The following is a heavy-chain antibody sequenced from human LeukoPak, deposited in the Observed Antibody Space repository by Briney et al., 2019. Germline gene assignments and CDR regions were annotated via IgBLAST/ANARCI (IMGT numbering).Heavy chain of an antibody. CDR2: IWYDGSNK. J-gene: IGHJ4*02. D-gene: IGHD3-22*01. Sequence: GRSLSLSCAASGFTFSSYGMRWVRQAPGKGLEWVAVIWYDGSNKYYADSVKGRFTISRDNSKNTLYLQMNSLRAEDTAVYYCARDFGGPSAYYYDSSGYQGLGYWGQGTLVTVSS. CDR3: ARDFGGPSAYYYDSSGYQGLGY. CDR1: GFTFSSYG. V-gene: IGHV3-33*01.